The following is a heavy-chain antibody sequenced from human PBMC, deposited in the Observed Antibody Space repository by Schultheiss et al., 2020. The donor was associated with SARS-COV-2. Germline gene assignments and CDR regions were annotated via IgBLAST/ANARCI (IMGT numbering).Heavy chain of an antibody. CDR1: GFTFSSYS. J-gene: IGHJ6*02. V-gene: IGHV3-21*01. D-gene: IGHD2-2*01. Sequence: GGSLRLSCAASGFTFSSYSMNWVRQAPGEGLEWVSSISSSSSYIYYADSVKGRFTISRDNAKNSLYLQMNSLRAEDTAVYYCARGPAYYYGMDVWGQGTTVTVSS. CDR2: ISSSSSYI. CDR3: ARGPAYYYGMDV.